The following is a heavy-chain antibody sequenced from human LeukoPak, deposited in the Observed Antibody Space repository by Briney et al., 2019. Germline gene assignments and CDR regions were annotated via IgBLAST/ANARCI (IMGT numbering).Heavy chain of an antibody. CDR1: GGSFSCYC. D-gene: IGHD3-16*01. CDR3: ARDSDSGFQ. J-gene: IGHJ4*02. V-gene: IGHV4-34*01. CDR2: IDNRGST. Sequence: SETLSLTCTVSGGSFSCYCWHWIRQPPGVGLDWIGEIDNRGSTQYKPSLRSRGIISIDTSGNHFSLKLTSVTAADTAVYFCARDSDSGFQWGQGMLVTVSS.